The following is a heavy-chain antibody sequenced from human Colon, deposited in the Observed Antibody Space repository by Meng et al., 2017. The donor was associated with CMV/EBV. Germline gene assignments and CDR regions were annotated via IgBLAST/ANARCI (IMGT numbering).Heavy chain of an antibody. CDR3: VRDSNLSGLAY. V-gene: IGHV4-4*07. J-gene: IGHJ4*02. Sequence: SGIGLVKSWMTVYLICTVLGAYINVYYWIWFRQHAGKGLDGIGGVYISGNTNYNPSLKSRVSMSIDKSKNQLYLNIRSVTAADTAVYYCVRDSNLSGLAYWGQGTLVTVSS. CDR2: VYISGNT. CDR1: GAYINVYY. D-gene: IGHD3-10*01.